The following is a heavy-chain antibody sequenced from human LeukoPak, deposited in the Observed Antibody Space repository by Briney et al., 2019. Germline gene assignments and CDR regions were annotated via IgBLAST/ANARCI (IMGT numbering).Heavy chain of an antibody. CDR2: MNPNSGNT. J-gene: IGHJ6*02. D-gene: IGHD3-10*01. CDR3: ARAGRYSYYYYYYGMDV. Sequence: ASVKVSCKASGYTFTSYDINWVRQATGQGLEWMGWMNPNSGNTGYAQKFQGRVTMTRNTSISTAYMELSSLRSEDTAVYYCARAGRYSYYYYYYGMDVWGQGTTVTVSS. CDR1: GYTFTSYD. V-gene: IGHV1-8*01.